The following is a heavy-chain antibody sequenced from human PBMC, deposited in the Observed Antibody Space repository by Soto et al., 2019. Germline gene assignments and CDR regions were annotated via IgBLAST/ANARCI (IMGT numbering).Heavy chain of an antibody. CDR2: IYYSGST. D-gene: IGHD5-12*01. V-gene: IGHV4-31*03. CDR1: GGSISSGGYY. Sequence: PSETLSLTCTVSGGSISSGGYYWSWIRQHPGKGLEWIGYIYYSGSTYYNPSLKSRVTISVDTSKNQFSLKLSSVTAADTAVYYCASHDYDYYYFDYWGQGTLVTVSS. J-gene: IGHJ4*02. CDR3: ASHDYDYYYFDY.